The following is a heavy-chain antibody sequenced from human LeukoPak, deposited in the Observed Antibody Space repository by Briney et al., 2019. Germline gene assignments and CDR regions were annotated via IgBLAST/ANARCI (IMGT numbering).Heavy chain of an antibody. CDR1: GFTFSSYA. D-gene: IGHD6-13*01. Sequence: GGSLRLSCSASGFTFSSYAMHWVRQAPGKGLEYVSAISSNGGSTYYAASVKGRFTISRDNSKNTLSLQMSSLRAEDTAVYYCVKGQQPREVDYWGQGTLVTVSS. CDR3: VKGQQPREVDY. CDR2: ISSNGGST. J-gene: IGHJ4*02. V-gene: IGHV3-64D*06.